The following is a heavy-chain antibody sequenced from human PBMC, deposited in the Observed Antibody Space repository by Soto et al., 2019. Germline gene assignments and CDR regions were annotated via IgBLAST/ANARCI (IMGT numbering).Heavy chain of an antibody. CDR1: GVNFVNAW. CDR3: TTVPENYYVFCSGYQRPSDYYYYVMAV. V-gene: IGHV3-15*07. CDR2: IKSKTDGGTT. D-gene: IGHD3-3*01. Sequence: SCAAAGVNFVNAWGNWIRQKQGKELEWVGRIKSKTDGGTTDYAAPVKGRFTISRDDSKNTLYLQMNSLKTEDTAVYYCTTVPENYYVFCSGYQRPSDYYYYVMAVWGQGTTVTVSS. J-gene: IGHJ6*02.